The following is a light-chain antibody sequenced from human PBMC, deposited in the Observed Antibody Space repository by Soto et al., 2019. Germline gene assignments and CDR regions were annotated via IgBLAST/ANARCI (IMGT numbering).Light chain of an antibody. Sequence: DIQMTQSPSSLSAAVGDRVTITCRASQSISSYLNWYQQKPGKAPKLLIYAASSLQSGVPSRFSGSGSGTDFTLTISSLQPEDFGTYYGQRSYRTPPFTFGPGTKVDIK. J-gene: IGKJ3*01. V-gene: IGKV1-39*01. CDR2: AAS. CDR3: QRSYRTPPFT. CDR1: QSISSY.